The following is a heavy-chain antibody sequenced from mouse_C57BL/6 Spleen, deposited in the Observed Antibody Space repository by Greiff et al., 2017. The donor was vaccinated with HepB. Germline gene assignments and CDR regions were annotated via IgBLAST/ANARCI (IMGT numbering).Heavy chain of an antibody. CDR2: IYPRSGNT. J-gene: IGHJ4*01. CDR1: GYTFTSYG. V-gene: IGHV1-81*01. D-gene: IGHD1-1*01. CDR3: ARTVNLGAMDY. Sequence: VQLQESGAELARPGASVKLSCKASGYTFTSYGISWVKQRTGQGLEWIGEIYPRSGNTYYNEKFKGKATLTADKSSSTAYTELRSLTSEDSAVYFCARTVNLGAMDYWGQGTSVTVSS.